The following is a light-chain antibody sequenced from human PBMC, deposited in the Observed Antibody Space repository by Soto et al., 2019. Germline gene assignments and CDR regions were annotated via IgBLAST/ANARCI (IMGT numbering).Light chain of an antibody. V-gene: IGKV3D-20*01. CDR1: QSVSSSY. CDR2: DAS. J-gene: IGKJ4*01. CDR3: QQYGSSPTT. Sequence: EIVLTQSPATLSLSPGERATLSCGASQSVSSSYLAWYQQKPGLAPRLLIYDASSRATGIPDRLSGSGSGTDFTLTISRLEPEDFAVYYCQQYGSSPTTFGGGTKV.